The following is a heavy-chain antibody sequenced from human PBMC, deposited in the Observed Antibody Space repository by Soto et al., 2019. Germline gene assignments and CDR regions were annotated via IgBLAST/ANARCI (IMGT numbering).Heavy chain of an antibody. CDR2: IDYSGST. J-gene: IGHJ4*02. Sequence: SETLSLTCTVSGGSISSYYWSWIRQPPGKGLEWIGYIDYSGSTNYNPSLKSRVTISVDTSKNQFSLKLSSVTAADTAVYYCARAWGGNVFDYWGQGTLVTVSS. V-gene: IGHV4-59*08. D-gene: IGHD3-16*01. CDR3: ARAWGGNVFDY. CDR1: GGSISSYY.